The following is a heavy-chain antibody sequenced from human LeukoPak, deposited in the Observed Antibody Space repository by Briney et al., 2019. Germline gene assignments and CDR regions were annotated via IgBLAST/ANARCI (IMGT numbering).Heavy chain of an antibody. D-gene: IGHD7-27*01. CDR1: GYTFTGCY. Sequence: GPSVKVSCKASGYTFTGCYMHWVRQAPGQGLEWMGIINPSGGSTSYAQKFQGRVTMTRDTSTSTVYMELSSLRSEDTAVYYCARSIGTGDALYYFDYWGQGTLVTVSS. CDR3: ARSIGTGDALYYFDY. CDR2: INPSGGST. J-gene: IGHJ4*02. V-gene: IGHV1-46*01.